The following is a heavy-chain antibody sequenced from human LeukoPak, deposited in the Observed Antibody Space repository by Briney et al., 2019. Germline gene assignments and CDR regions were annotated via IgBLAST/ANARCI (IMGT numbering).Heavy chain of an antibody. D-gene: IGHD2-21*01. CDR3: ARDLGGGDGYYYYGMDV. CDR1: GYTFTGYY. V-gene: IGHV1-2*02. Sequence: ASVKVSCKASGYTFTGYYMHWVRQAPGQGLEWMGWINPNSGRTNYAQKFQGRVTMTRDTSISTAYMELSRLRSDDTAVYYCARDLGGGDGYYYYGMDVWGQGTTVTVSS. J-gene: IGHJ6*02. CDR2: INPNSGRT.